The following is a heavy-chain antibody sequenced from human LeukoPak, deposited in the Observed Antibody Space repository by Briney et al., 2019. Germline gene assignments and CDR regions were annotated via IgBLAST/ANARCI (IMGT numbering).Heavy chain of an antibody. CDR3: ARDVEGGYPYYYYGLDV. V-gene: IGHV3-33*01. CDR2: IWYDGSKK. Sequence: GKSLRLSCAASGSTFSSYGMHWVRQAPGKGLEWVAVIWYDGSKKYYADSVKGRFTISRDSSKNTLYLQINSLRVEDTAVYYCARDVEGGYPYYYYGLDVWGQGTTVTVSS. CDR1: GSTFSSYG. J-gene: IGHJ6*02. D-gene: IGHD5-12*01.